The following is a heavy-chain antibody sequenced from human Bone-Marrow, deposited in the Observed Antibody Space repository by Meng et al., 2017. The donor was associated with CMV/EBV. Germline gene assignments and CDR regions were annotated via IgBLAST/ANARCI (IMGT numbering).Heavy chain of an antibody. J-gene: IGHJ6*02. V-gene: IGHV3-74*01. D-gene: IGHD2-2*01. CDR2: INSDGSST. Sequence: GESLRLSCAASGFTFSSYWMHWVRQAPGKGLVWVSRINSDGSSTSYADSVKGRFTISRDNAKNTLYLQMNSLRAEDTAVYYCASEYCSSTSCYPYYYYYYGMDVWGQGTTVTVSS. CDR1: GFTFSSYW. CDR3: ASEYCSSTSCYPYYYYYYGMDV.